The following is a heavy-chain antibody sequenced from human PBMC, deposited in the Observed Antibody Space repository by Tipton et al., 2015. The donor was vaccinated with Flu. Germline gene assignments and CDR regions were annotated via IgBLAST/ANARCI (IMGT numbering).Heavy chain of an antibody. CDR3: ARLRYYLNYWDFDL. CDR2: IYYSGST. J-gene: IGHJ2*01. V-gene: IGHV4-59*01. CDR1: GGSFSGYY. Sequence: TLSLTCAVYGGSFSGYYWSWIRQPPGKGLEWIGNIYYSGSTNYNPSLKSRVTISVDTSKYQFSLKLIFVTAADTAVYYCARLRYYLNYWDFDLWGRGSLLAVSS. D-gene: IGHD1-26*01.